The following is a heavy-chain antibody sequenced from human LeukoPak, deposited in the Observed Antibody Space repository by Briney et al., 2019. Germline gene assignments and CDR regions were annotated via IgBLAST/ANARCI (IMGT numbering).Heavy chain of an antibody. D-gene: IGHD6-13*01. CDR2: INHSGST. CDR3: AGGPLNSSSWYKGMAFDI. V-gene: IGHV4-34*01. Sequence: SETLSLTCAVYGGSFSGYYWSWIRQPPGKGLEWIGEINHSGSTNYNPSLKSRVTISVDTSKNQFSLKLSSVTAADTAVYYCAGGPLNSSSWYKGMAFDIWGQGTMVTVSS. CDR1: GGSFSGYY. J-gene: IGHJ3*02.